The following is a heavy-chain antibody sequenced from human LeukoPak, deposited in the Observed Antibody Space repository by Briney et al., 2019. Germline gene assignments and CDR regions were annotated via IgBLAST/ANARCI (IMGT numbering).Heavy chain of an antibody. V-gene: IGHV3-48*01. CDR1: GFIFSSYS. CDR2: ISGGGGNI. D-gene: IGHD1-26*01. J-gene: IGHJ4*02. Sequence: GGSLRLSCAASGFIFSSYSMNWVRQAPGKGLEWISYISGGGGNIHYADSVEGRFTISRDNSKNTLYLQMNSLRAEDTAVYYCARAYSGYVDYWGQGTLVTVSS. CDR3: ARAYSGYVDY.